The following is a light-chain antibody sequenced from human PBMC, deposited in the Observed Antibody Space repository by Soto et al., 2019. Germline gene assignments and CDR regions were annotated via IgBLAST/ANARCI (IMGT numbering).Light chain of an antibody. CDR1: QSISSW. J-gene: IGKJ1*01. Sequence: DIQMTQSPSTLSASVGDRVTITCRASQSISSWLAWYQQKPGKAPKLLIFDASSLESGVPSRFTGSGSGTEFTLTIRSLQPDDFATYCCQQYTSYSQTFGQGTKVEIK. V-gene: IGKV1-5*01. CDR2: DAS. CDR3: QQYTSYSQT.